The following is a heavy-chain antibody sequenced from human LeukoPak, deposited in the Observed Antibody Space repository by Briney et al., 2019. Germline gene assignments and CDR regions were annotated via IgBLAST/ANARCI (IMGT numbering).Heavy chain of an antibody. Sequence: GASVKVSCKASGYTFNSYYMHWVRQAPGQGLEWMGIINPSGDSLSYAQKFQGRITMTRDTSTSTVYMELSSLRSDDTATYYCARVAGSGYDPYYLDYWGQGTLVTVSS. J-gene: IGHJ4*02. CDR1: GYTFNSYY. CDR2: INPSGDSL. V-gene: IGHV1-46*02. CDR3: ARVAGSGYDPYYLDY. D-gene: IGHD5-12*01.